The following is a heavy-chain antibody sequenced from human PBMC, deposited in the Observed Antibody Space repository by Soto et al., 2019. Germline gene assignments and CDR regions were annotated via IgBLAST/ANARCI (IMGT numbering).Heavy chain of an antibody. CDR1: GVSMNNTSYY. Sequence: SETLSLTCTVSGVSMNNTSYYWGWIRQSPGKGLEWIGTIYFSGSTFYNPSLKSRLTISIDRSKNQFSLKLSAVTAADTAVYYCATSQKGYNWNYFDHWGQGALVTVSS. V-gene: IGHV4-39*01. CDR3: ATSQKGYNWNYFDH. CDR2: IYFSGST. D-gene: IGHD1-20*01. J-gene: IGHJ4*02.